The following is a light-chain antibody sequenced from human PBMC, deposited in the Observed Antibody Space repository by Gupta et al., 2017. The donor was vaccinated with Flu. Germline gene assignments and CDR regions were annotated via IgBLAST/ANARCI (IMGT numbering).Light chain of an antibody. Sequence: DIQMTQSPSTLSASVGDRVTITCRASQNIGSWLAWYQQKPGTAPKLLISKASSLESGFSSRFSGSGSGTDFTLTSSNLQPEDFANYYCQQVDLWYTFGQGTKMEMK. CDR2: KAS. J-gene: IGKJ2*01. CDR3: QQVDLWYT. CDR1: QNIGSW. V-gene: IGKV1-5*03.